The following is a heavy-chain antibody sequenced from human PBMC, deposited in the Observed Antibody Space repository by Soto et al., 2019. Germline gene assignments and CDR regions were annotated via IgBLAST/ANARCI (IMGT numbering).Heavy chain of an antibody. D-gene: IGHD3-10*01. CDR3: GGGGDYYGSGSSLRWFDP. CDR1: GGTFSSYA. J-gene: IGHJ5*02. Sequence: QVQLVQSGAEVKKPGSSVKVSCKASGGTFSSYAISWVRQAPGQGLEWMGGIIPIFGTANYAQKFQGRVTITADESTGHGTMERSSRRSEGTAVDCGGGGGDYYGSGSSLRWFDPWGQGTLVTVSS. V-gene: IGHV1-69*01. CDR2: IIPIFGTA.